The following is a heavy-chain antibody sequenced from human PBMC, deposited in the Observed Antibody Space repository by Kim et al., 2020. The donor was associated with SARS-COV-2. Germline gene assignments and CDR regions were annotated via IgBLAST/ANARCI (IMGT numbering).Heavy chain of an antibody. CDR3: ARGTHNYYDSSGSTFDY. V-gene: IGHV1-69*13. Sequence: SVKVSCKASGGTFSSYAISWVRQAPGQGLEWMGGIIPIFGTANYAQKFQGRVTITADESTSTAYMELSSLRSEDTAVYYCARGTHNYYDSSGSTFDYWGQGTLVTVSS. D-gene: IGHD3-22*01. CDR1: GGTFSSYA. CDR2: IIPIFGTA. J-gene: IGHJ4*02.